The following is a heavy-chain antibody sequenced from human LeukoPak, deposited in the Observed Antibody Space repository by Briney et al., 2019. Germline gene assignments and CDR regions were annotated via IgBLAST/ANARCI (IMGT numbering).Heavy chain of an antibody. Sequence: PGGSLRLSCAASGFTFSSYAMSWVRQAPGKGLEWVSGISGILGNTYYADSVKGRFTISRDNSKNTLYLQMNSLRAEDTAVFYCAKDREYSGSYRPGPTRYYYGMDVWGQGTTVTVSS. V-gene: IGHV3-23*01. J-gene: IGHJ6*02. CDR2: ISGILGNT. D-gene: IGHD1-26*01. CDR1: GFTFSSYA. CDR3: AKDREYSGSYRPGPTRYYYGMDV.